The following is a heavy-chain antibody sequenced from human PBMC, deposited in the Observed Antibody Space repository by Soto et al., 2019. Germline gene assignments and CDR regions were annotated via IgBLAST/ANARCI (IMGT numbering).Heavy chain of an antibody. J-gene: IGHJ4*02. Sequence: SETLSLTCAVSGDSVTSNVWWSWVRQPPGKGLEWIGEAYHNGLTDYNPSLKSRVTMSVDTSKNEFSMKLTSLTAADTAIYYCARDAAVPGESDRFDYWGQGNLVTVSS. V-gene: IGHV4-4*02. CDR1: GDSVTSNVW. CDR2: AYHNGLT. CDR3: ARDAAVPGESDRFDY. D-gene: IGHD6-19*01.